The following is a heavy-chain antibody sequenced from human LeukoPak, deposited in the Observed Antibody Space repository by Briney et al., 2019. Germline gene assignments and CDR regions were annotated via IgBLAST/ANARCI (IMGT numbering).Heavy chain of an antibody. CDR3: ARDRGGYFAHFDF. D-gene: IGHD3-22*01. J-gene: IGHJ4*02. V-gene: IGHV4-34*01. Sequence: SETLSLTCAVYGGSFSGYYWSWIRQPPGKGLEWIGEINHSGSTNYNPSLKSRVTISVDTSKNQFSLKLSSVTAADTAVYYCARDRGGYFAHFDFWGQGTLVTVS. CDR2: INHSGST. CDR1: GGSFSGYY.